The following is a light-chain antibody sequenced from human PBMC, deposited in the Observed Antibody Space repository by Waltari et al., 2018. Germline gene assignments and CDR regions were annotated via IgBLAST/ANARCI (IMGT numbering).Light chain of an antibody. CDR1: SSDVGSYNL. CDR2: EVN. V-gene: IGLV2-23*02. CDR3: GSYAGSNTVL. J-gene: IGLJ2*01. Sequence: QSALTQPASVSGSPEQSITISCTSTSSDVGSYNLVSWYQQHPGKAPKLMISEVNERGGGGDRRFSGWKSGNTASLTISGLQAEDEADYYCGSYAGSNTVLFGGGTKLTVL.